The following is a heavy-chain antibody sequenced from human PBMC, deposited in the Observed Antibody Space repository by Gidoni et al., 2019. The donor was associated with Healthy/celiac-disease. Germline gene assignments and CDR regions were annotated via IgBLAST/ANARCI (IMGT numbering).Heavy chain of an antibody. CDR3: ARDSPGHDFWSGDPPYYYYYMDV. J-gene: IGHJ6*03. Sequence: DYYMSWIRQAPGKGLAWVSYISSSSSYTNYADSVKGRFTISRDNAKNSLYLQMNSLRAEDTAVYYCARDSPGHDFWSGDPPYYYYYMDVWGKGTTVTVSS. CDR1: DYY. V-gene: IGHV3-11*06. D-gene: IGHD3-3*01. CDR2: ISSSSSYT.